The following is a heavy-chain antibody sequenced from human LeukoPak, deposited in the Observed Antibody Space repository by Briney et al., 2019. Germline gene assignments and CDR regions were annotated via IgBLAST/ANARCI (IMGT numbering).Heavy chain of an antibody. V-gene: IGHV2-5*01. Sequence: SGPTLVKPTQTLTLTCTFSGFSLSTSGVGVGWIRQPPGKALEWLALIYWNDDKRYSPSLKSRLTITKDTSKNQVVLTMTNMDPVDTATYYCAHRRGWDEVVPAASYFDYWGQGTLVTVSS. D-gene: IGHD2-2*01. CDR2: IYWNDDK. J-gene: IGHJ4*02. CDR3: AHRRGWDEVVPAASYFDY. CDR1: GFSLSTSGVG.